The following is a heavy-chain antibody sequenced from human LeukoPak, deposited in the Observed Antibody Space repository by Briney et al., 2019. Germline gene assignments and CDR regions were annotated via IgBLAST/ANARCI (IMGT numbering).Heavy chain of an antibody. Sequence: SLRLSCAASGFTFDDYAMHWVRQAPGKGLEWVSGISWNSGSIGYADSVKGRFTISRDNAKNSLYLQMNSLRVEDTAFYYCAKDNRRHYTSGPNPDSLHWGQGALVIVSS. D-gene: IGHD6-19*01. J-gene: IGHJ4*02. CDR1: GFTFDDYA. CDR2: ISWNSGSI. CDR3: AKDNRRHYTSGPNPDSLH. V-gene: IGHV3-9*01.